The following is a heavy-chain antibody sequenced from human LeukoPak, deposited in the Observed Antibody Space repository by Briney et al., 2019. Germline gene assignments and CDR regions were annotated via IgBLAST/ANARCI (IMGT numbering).Heavy chain of an antibody. D-gene: IGHD3-10*01. CDR2: IFHSGTT. CDR3: ARALRSGSNYFFYGMDV. V-gene: IGHV4-38-2*02. J-gene: IGHJ6*04. CDR1: GYSINSGYF. Sequence: PSETLSVTCTVSGYSINSGYFWGWIRQPPGKGLEYIGTIFHSGTTYYSPSLKSRVTISLDTSTSDFSLKLSSVTAADTAVYYCARALRSGSNYFFYGMDVWGKGTTVTVSS.